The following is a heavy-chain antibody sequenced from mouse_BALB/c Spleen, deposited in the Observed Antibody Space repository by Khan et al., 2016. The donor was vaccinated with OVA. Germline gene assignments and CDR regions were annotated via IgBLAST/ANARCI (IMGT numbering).Heavy chain of an antibody. D-gene: IGHD1-1*01. CDR2: ISSGDST. J-gene: IGHJ3*01. CDR1: GFTFSNYA. CDR3: ASYYGFAY. V-gene: IGHV5-6-5*01. Sequence: EVELVESGGGLVKPGGSLKLSCAASGFTFSNYAMSWVRQSPEKRLEWVASISSGDSTYYPDSVKGRFTISSDNARNILYLQMSSLRSEDTAMYYCASYYGFAYWGQGTLVTVSA.